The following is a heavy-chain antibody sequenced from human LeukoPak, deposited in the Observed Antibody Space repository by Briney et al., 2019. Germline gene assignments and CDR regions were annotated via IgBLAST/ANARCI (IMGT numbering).Heavy chain of an antibody. CDR1: EFTFSSYS. J-gene: IGHJ4*02. V-gene: IGHV3-7*01. CDR3: ARDNSGFDY. CDR2: IRHDGSAR. Sequence: GGSLRLSCAASEFTFSSYSMNWVRQAPGKGLEWVANIRHDGSARYYGDSVKGRFTISRDDAKNSLFLQMNSLRADDTALYYCARDNSGFDYWGQGTLVTVSS. D-gene: IGHD6-19*01.